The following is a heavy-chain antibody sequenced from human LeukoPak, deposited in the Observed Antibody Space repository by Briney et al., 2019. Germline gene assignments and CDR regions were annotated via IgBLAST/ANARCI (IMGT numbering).Heavy chain of an antibody. V-gene: IGHV3-23*01. J-gene: IGHJ4*02. D-gene: IGHD6-19*01. CDR1: GFTFGDYA. CDR2: ISGSGGTT. Sequence: GGSLRLSCTASGFTFGDYAMAWFRQAPGKGLEWVSTISGSGGTTYYADSVKGRFTISRDNSKNTLYLQMNSLRAEDTAVYYCARDYSSGWYGGYYFDYWGQGTLVTVSS. CDR3: ARDYSSGWYGGYYFDY.